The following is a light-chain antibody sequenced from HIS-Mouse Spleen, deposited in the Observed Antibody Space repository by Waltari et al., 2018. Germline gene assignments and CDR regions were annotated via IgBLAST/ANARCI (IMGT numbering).Light chain of an antibody. Sequence: QSVLTQPTSASGTPGQRVPISCSGSSSNVVTNYVSWSQHRPGTAPKLLIYRNNQRPSGVPDRFSGSKSGTSASLAISGLRSEDEADYYCAAWDDSLSGPVFGGGTKLTVL. CDR3: AAWDDSLSGPV. CDR1: SSNVVTNY. J-gene: IGLJ3*02. V-gene: IGLV1-47*01. CDR2: RNN.